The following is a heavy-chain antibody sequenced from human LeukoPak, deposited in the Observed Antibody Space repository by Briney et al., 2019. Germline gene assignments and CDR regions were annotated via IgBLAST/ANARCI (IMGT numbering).Heavy chain of an antibody. D-gene: IGHD3-10*01. CDR2: IRYDGSNK. CDR1: GFTFSSYG. J-gene: IGHJ3*02. Sequence: PGGSLRLSCAASGFTFSSYGMHWVRQAPGKGLEWVAFIRYDGSNKYYADSVKGRFTISRDNSKNTLYLQMNSLRAEDTAVYYCARDRIFKTYYYGSGSYYLDAFDIWGQGTMVTVSS. CDR3: ARDRIFKTYYYGSGSYYLDAFDI. V-gene: IGHV3-30*02.